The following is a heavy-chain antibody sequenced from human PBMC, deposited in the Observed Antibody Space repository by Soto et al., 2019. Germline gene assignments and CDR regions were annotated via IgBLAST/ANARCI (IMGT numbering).Heavy chain of an antibody. CDR2: IYYSGST. D-gene: IGHD3-3*01. V-gene: IGHV4-59*03. CDR3: ATRITVFGLLIPPFDP. J-gene: IGHJ5*02. Sequence: SETLSLTCTVSGGSISSYYWSWIRQPPGKGLEWIGYIYYSGSTKYNPSLKSRVTMSVDTSKNQFSLRLSSVTAADTAIYSCATRITVFGLLIPPFDPWGQGTKVTVSS. CDR1: GGSISSYY.